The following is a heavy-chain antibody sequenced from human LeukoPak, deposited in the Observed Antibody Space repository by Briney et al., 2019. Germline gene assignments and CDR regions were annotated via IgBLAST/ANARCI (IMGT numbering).Heavy chain of an antibody. CDR2: IYSGGST. CDR1: GFTVSSNY. V-gene: IGHV3-66*02. J-gene: IGHJ6*03. Sequence: GGSLRLSCAASGFTVSSNYMSWVRQAPGKGLEWVSVIYSGGSTYYADSVKGRFTISRDNSKNTLYLQMNSLRAEDTAVYYCAKDPSIVVVPASMDVWGKGTTVTVSS. D-gene: IGHD2-2*01. CDR3: AKDPSIVVVPASMDV.